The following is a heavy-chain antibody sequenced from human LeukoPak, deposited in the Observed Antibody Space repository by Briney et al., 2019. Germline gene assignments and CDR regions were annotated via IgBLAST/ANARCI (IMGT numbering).Heavy chain of an antibody. CDR3: ARNKGSYSSYEHFDY. CDR2: ISSSSSYI. Sequence: GGSLRLSCAASGFTFSSYSMNWVRQAPGKGLEWVSSISSSSSYIYYADSVKGRFTISRDNAKNSLYLQMNSLRAEDTAVYYCARNKGSYSSYEHFDYWGQGTLVTVSS. J-gene: IGHJ4*02. CDR1: GFTFSSYS. D-gene: IGHD5-12*01. V-gene: IGHV3-21*01.